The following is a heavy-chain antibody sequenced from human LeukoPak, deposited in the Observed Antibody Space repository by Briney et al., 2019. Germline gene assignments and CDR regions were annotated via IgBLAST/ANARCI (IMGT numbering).Heavy chain of an antibody. V-gene: IGHV3-23*01. CDR3: AKERWDYSGYDPNWFDP. CDR2: ISGSGGST. Sequence: GGSLRLSCAASGFTFSSYAMSWVRQAPGKGLEWVSAISGSGGSTYYADSVKGRFTISRDNSKNTLYLQMNSLRAEDTAVYYCAKERWDYSGYDPNWFDPWGQGTLVTVSS. D-gene: IGHD5-12*01. CDR1: GFTFSSYA. J-gene: IGHJ5*02.